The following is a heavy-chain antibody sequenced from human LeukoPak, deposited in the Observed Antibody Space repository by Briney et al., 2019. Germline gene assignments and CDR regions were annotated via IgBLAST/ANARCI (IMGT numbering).Heavy chain of an antibody. CDR2: IWYDGSNK. Sequence: PGGSLRLSCAASGFTFSSYGMHWVRQAPGKGLEWVAVIWYDGSNKYYADSVKGRFTISRDNSKNTLYLQMNSLRAEDTAAYYCARDCSSTSCYDNLVYWGQGTLVTVSS. CDR3: ARDCSSTSCYDNLVY. J-gene: IGHJ4*02. D-gene: IGHD2-2*01. V-gene: IGHV3-33*01. CDR1: GFTFSSYG.